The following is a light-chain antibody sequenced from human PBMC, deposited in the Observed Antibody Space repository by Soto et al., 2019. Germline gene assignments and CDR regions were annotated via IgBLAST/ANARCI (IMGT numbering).Light chain of an antibody. CDR2: GAS. Sequence: DTVMTQSPAFLSVSPGERVTLSCRASQSVTSNLAWYQQKPGQAPRLLVYGASTRAAGIPARFSGSGSGTEFTLTISSLESEDFVLYFCQQYNNWPYSFGQGTKPGIK. CDR1: QSVTSN. CDR3: QQYNNWPYS. V-gene: IGKV3-15*01. J-gene: IGKJ2*03.